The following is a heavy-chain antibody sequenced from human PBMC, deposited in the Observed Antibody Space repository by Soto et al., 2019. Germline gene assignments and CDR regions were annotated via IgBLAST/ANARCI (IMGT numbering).Heavy chain of an antibody. D-gene: IGHD4-17*01. V-gene: IGHV5-10-1*01. CDR1: GYSFTSYW. CDR2: IDPTDSYT. J-gene: IGHJ6*02. CDR3: AIATVTTNGMDV. Sequence: GESLKISCKGSGYSFTSYWISWVRQMPGKGLEWMGRIDPTDSYTNYSPSFQGHVTISGDKSISSAYLQWSSLKASDTAMYYCAIATVTTNGMDVWGQGTTVNVSS.